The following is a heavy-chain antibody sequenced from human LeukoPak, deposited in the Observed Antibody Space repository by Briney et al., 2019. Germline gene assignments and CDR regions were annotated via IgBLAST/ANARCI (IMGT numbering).Heavy chain of an antibody. CDR1: GYTFTGYY. CDR2: ISPSNGGT. Sequence: GASVKVSCKASGYTFTGYYVHWVRQAPGQGLEWMGWISPSNGGTSYAHNFRDRVTMTTDTSINTAYMELSWLTSDDTAVYYCAREWDCSGGICFPRGFDFWGQGTLVTVSS. CDR3: AREWDCSGGICFPRGFDF. J-gene: IGHJ4*02. D-gene: IGHD2-15*01. V-gene: IGHV1-2*02.